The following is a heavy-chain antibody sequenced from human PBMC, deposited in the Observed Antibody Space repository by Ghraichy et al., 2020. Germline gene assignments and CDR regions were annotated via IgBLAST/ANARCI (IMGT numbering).Heavy chain of an antibody. CDR2: IYHSGST. Sequence: ESLNISCTVSGYSISSGYYWGWIRQPPGKGLEWIGSIYHSGSTYYNPSLKSRVTISVDTSKNQFSLKLSSVTAADTAVYYCAREPLRGSSLVDYWGQGTLVTVSS. V-gene: IGHV4-38-2*02. CDR1: GYSISSGYY. J-gene: IGHJ4*02. CDR3: AREPLRGSSLVDY.